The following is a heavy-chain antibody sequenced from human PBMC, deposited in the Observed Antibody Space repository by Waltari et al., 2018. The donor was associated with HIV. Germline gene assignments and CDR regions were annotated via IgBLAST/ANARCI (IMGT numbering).Heavy chain of an antibody. Sequence: QVQLVESGGGVVQPGGSLRLYCPASGFTFNHYGLPWVRQAPGKGLEWVAVILYDGSKTYYEGSVKGRFTISRDTSKNTVYLQMSSLRAEDTALYYCARDQEFMTTVTPLAYWGQGTPVTVSS. D-gene: IGHD4-4*01. V-gene: IGHV3-33*01. CDR3: ARDQEFMTTVTPLAY. CDR2: ILYDGSKT. J-gene: IGHJ4*02. CDR1: GFTFNHYG.